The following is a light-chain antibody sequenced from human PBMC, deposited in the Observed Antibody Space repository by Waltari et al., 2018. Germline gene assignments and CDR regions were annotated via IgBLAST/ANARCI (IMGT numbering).Light chain of an antibody. V-gene: IGLV1-44*01. CDR2: TNT. CDR3: ATWDDSLSGVV. J-gene: IGLJ3*02. Sequence: QSVLTQPPSASGTPGQRVTISCSGSSSNIGSNTVNWYQQLPGTAPKLLIYTNTERPSGGPDRFSGAKSCTSASLAISGLQSEDEAVYYCATWDDSLSGVVFGGGTKLTAL. CDR1: SSNIGSNT.